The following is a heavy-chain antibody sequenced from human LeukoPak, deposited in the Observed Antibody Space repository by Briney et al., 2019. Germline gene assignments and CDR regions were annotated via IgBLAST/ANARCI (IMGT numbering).Heavy chain of an antibody. CDR2: ISYDGSNK. CDR3: AKEPHYY. CDR1: GFTFSSYG. D-gene: IGHD3-10*01. V-gene: IGHV3-30*18. Sequence: GGSLRLSCAASGFTFSSYGMHWVRQAQGKGLEWVAVISYDGSNKYYADSVKGQFTISRDNSKNTLYLQMNSLRAEDTAVYYCAKEPHYYWGQGTLVTVSS. J-gene: IGHJ4*02.